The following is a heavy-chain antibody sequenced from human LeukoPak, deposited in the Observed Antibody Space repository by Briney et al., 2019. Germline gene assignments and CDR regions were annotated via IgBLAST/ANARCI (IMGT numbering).Heavy chain of an antibody. CDR1: GGSFSGYY. CDR2: INHSGST. V-gene: IGHV4-34*01. Sequence: SETLCLTCAVYGGSFSGYYWSWIRQPPGKGLEWIGEINHSGSTNYNPSLKSRVTISVDTSKNQFSLKLSSVTAADTAVYYCATSSVAGPTAAYWGQGTLVTVSS. D-gene: IGHD6-19*01. CDR3: ATSSVAGPTAAY. J-gene: IGHJ4*02.